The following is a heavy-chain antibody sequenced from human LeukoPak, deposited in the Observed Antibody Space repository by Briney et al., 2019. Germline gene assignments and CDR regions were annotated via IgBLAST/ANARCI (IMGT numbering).Heavy chain of an antibody. D-gene: IGHD3-3*01. J-gene: IGHJ4*02. Sequence: ASVKVSCKASGYTFTGFYMHWVRQAPGQGLEWMGWINSNSGATNYAQKFQGRVTMTRDTPISTAFMELSSLRSDDTAVYYCARDDFWSGYSPDYWGQGTLVTVSS. V-gene: IGHV1-2*02. CDR1: GYTFTGFY. CDR2: INSNSGAT. CDR3: ARDDFWSGYSPDY.